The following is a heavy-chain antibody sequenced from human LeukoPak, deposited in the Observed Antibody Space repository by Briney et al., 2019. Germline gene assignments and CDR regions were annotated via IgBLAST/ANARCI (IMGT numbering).Heavy chain of an antibody. Sequence: GASVKVSCKVSGYTLTELSMHWVRQAPGKGLEWMGGFDPEDGETIYAQKFQGRVTLTEDTSTDTAYMELSSLSSADTAKYYCALNAYCSSNSCWGNYYYYYMDFWGKGTTVTVSS. CDR3: ALNAYCSSNSCWGNYYYYYMDF. CDR1: GYTLTELS. J-gene: IGHJ6*03. CDR2: FDPEDGET. V-gene: IGHV1-24*01. D-gene: IGHD2-2*01.